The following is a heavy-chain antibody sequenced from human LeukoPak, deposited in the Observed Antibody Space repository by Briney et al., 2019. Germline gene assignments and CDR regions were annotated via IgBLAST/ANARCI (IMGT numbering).Heavy chain of an antibody. Sequence: GGSLRLSCAASGYTFSSYSMNWVRQAPGKGLEWVSSISSRSSYINYADSLKGRVTISRDNAKNSLYLQMNSLRAEDTAVYYCARVNRAGGFGEFYAFPIWGQGTMVTVSP. CDR3: ARVNRAGGFGEFYAFPI. CDR1: GYTFSSYS. D-gene: IGHD3-10*01. J-gene: IGHJ3*02. CDR2: ISSRSSYI. V-gene: IGHV3-21*01.